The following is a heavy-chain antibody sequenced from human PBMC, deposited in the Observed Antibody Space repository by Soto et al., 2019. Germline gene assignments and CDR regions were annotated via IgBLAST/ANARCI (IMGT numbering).Heavy chain of an antibody. CDR2: ISSSGSTI. J-gene: IGHJ5*02. V-gene: IGHV3-48*03. Sequence: GGSLRLSCAASGFTFSSYEMNWVRQAPGKGLEWVSYISSSGSTIYYADSVKGRFTISRDNAKNSLYLQMNSLRAEDTAVYYCARDLGSSSSWFDPWGQGTLVTVSS. CDR3: ARDLGSSSSWFDP. CDR1: GFTFSSYE. D-gene: IGHD6-6*01.